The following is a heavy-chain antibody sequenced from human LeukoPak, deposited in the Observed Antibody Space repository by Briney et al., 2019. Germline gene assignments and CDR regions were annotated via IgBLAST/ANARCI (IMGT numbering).Heavy chain of an antibody. CDR3: ATRRVSYGDYEY. CDR2: IYYSGST. CDR1: GGSISTNSYY. D-gene: IGHD4-17*01. J-gene: IGHJ4*02. V-gene: IGHV4-39*01. Sequence: PSETLSLTCSVSGGSISTNSYYWDWIRQPPGKGLEWIESIYYSGSTYYNPSLKSRVTISVDTSKNQFSLKLSSVTAADTAVYYCATRRVSYGDYEYWGQGSLVTVSS.